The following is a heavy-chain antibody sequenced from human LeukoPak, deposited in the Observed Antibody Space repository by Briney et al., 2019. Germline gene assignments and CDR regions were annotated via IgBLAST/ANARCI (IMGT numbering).Heavy chain of an antibody. J-gene: IGHJ3*02. CDR2: IIPIFGTA. D-gene: IGHD6-6*01. Sequence: GASVKVSCKASGYTFTSYAISWVRQAPGQGLEWMGGIIPIFGTANYAQKFQGRVTITADESTSTAYMELSSLRSEDTAVYYCARDAIEYSSSSGAFDIWGQGTMVTVSP. CDR1: GYTFTSYA. V-gene: IGHV1-69*13. CDR3: ARDAIEYSSSSGAFDI.